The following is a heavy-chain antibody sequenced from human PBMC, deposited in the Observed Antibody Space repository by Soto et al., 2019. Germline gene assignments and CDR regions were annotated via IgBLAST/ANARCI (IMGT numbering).Heavy chain of an antibody. CDR3: TRLPYYYDSSGEGY. CDR2: IRSKANSYAT. Sequence: EVQLVESGGGLVQPGGSLKLSCAASGFTFSGSAMHWVRQASGKGLEWVGRIRSKANSYATAYAASVKGRFTISRDDSKNTAYLQMNSLKTEDTAVYYCTRLPYYYDSSGEGYCGQGTLVTVSS. D-gene: IGHD3-22*01. J-gene: IGHJ4*02. V-gene: IGHV3-73*02. CDR1: GFTFSGSA.